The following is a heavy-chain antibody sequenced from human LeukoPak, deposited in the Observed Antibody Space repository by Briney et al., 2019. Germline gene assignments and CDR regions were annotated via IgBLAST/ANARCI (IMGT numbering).Heavy chain of an antibody. CDR2: IWYDGSNK. J-gene: IGHJ4*02. D-gene: IGHD3-22*01. V-gene: IGHV3-33*01. Sequence: GGSLRLSRAASGFTFSSYGMHWVCQAPGKGLEWVAVIWYDGSNKYYADSVKGRFTISRDNSKNTLYLQMNSLRAEDTAVYYCARSYYYDSSHTVDYWGQGTLVTVSS. CDR3: ARSYYYDSSHTVDY. CDR1: GFTFSSYG.